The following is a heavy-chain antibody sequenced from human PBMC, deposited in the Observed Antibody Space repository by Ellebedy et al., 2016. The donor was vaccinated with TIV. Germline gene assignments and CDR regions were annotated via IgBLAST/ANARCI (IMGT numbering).Heavy chain of an antibody. V-gene: IGHV3-21*01. Sequence: GESLKISCAASGFTFSSYTMNWVRQAPGKGLEWVSSISGSSTYIYYADSVKGRFAISRDNAKNSLYLQMNSLRAEDTAVYYWARKVPAPTTVPPNWYFDLWGRGTLVTVSS. CDR1: GFTFSSYT. CDR2: ISGSSTYI. CDR3: ARKVPAPTTVPPNWYFDL. D-gene: IGHD4-17*01. J-gene: IGHJ2*01.